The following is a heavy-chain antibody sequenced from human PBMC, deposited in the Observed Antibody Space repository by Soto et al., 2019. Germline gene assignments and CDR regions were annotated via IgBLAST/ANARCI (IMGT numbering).Heavy chain of an antibody. Sequence: SGKVSCKASGGTFRSYAISCVRQSPGQVLEWMGGIIPIFGTANYAQKFQGRVTITADESTSTAYMELSSLRSEDTAVYYCARDLNGYCSGGSCYGGNGYWRQGTLVTVSS. J-gene: IGHJ4*02. CDR3: ARDLNGYCSGGSCYGGNGY. D-gene: IGHD2-15*01. CDR1: GGTFRSYA. V-gene: IGHV1-69*13. CDR2: IIPIFGTA.